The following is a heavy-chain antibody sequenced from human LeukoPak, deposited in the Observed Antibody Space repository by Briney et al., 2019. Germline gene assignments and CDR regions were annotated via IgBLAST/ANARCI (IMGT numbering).Heavy chain of an antibody. CDR1: GYSISTNNY. V-gene: IGHV4-38-2*02. Sequence: SETLSLTCTVSGYSISTNNYWGWIRQPPGKGLEWIGSLYHSGSTYYNPSLKSRVTISIDTSKNQIFLKLRSTTAADTAHYYCARAEINDYNRYWGQGILVIVSS. D-gene: IGHD4-11*01. CDR3: ARAEINDYNRY. J-gene: IGHJ4*02. CDR2: LYHSGST.